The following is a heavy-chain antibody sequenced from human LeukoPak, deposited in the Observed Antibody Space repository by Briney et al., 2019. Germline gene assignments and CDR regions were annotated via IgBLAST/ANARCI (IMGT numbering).Heavy chain of an antibody. CDR1: GFTFSSYA. CDR2: ISGSGGST. Sequence: GGSLRLSCAASGFTFSSYAMSWVRQAPGKGLEWVSAISGSGGSTYYADSVKGRFTISRDNSKNTLYLQMNSLRAEDTAVYYCAEDRFDSSSWGSFDYWGQGTLVTVSS. V-gene: IGHV3-23*01. CDR3: AEDRFDSSSWGSFDY. J-gene: IGHJ4*02. D-gene: IGHD6-13*01.